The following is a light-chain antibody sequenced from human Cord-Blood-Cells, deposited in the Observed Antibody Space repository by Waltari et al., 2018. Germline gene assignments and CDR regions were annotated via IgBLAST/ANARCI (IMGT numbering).Light chain of an antibody. CDR2: EGS. J-gene: IGLJ2*01. CDR3: CSYAGSSTYVV. Sequence: QSALTQPASVSGSPGQSITISCTETSSDVGSYNIVSWYQQHPGKAPKLMIYEGSKRPSGVSNRFSGSKSGNTASLTISGLQAEDEADYYCCSYAGSSTYVVFGGGTKLTVL. CDR1: SSDVGSYNI. V-gene: IGLV2-23*01.